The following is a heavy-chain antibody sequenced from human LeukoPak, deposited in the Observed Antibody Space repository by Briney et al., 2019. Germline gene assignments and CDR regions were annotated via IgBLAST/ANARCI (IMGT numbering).Heavy chain of an antibody. D-gene: IGHD6-19*01. CDR3: ARDQVSSRWLDREIYWFDP. Sequence: PSGTLSPTCAVSGGSISSSNWWSWVRQPPGKGLEWIGEIYHSGSTNYNPSLKSRVTISVDKSKNQFSLKLSSVTAADTAVYYCARDQVSSRWLDREIYWFDPWGQGTLVTVSS. J-gene: IGHJ5*02. V-gene: IGHV4-4*02. CDR2: IYHSGST. CDR1: GGSISSSNW.